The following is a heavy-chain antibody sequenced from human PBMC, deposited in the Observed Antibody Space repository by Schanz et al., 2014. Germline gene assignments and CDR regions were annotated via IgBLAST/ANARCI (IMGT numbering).Heavy chain of an antibody. D-gene: IGHD3-10*01. CDR2: VYYSGNT. Sequence: LQLQESGSGLMKPSQTLSLTCAVSGGSISSGGYSWNWIRQSPGKGLEWIGYVYYSGNTYYNPSLNNRVTFSVVRSMSQFSLRLVSVPAADTALYYCALREKPYGPFASWGQGALVTVSS. J-gene: IGHJ4*02. V-gene: IGHV4-30-2*06. CDR1: GGSISSGGYS. CDR3: ALREKPYGPFAS.